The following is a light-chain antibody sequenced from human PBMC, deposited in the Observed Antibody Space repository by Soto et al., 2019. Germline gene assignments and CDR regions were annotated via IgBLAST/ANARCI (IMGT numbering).Light chain of an antibody. CDR1: QPVSSNY. J-gene: IGKJ4*01. CDR2: DAS. Sequence: IVLTQSPCTLSLSPGERATLSCRASQPVSSNYLAWYQQKPGQAPRLLIYDASNRATGIPARFSGSGSGTDFTLTISSLEPEDFAVYYCQQRSNWPPPLTFGGGTKVDIK. V-gene: IGKV3-11*01. CDR3: QQRSNWPPPLT.